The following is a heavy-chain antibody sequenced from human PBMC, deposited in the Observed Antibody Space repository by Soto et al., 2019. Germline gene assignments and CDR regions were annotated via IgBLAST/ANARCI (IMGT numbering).Heavy chain of an antibody. CDR3: GRVESDSSGYYSWFDP. D-gene: IGHD3-22*01. V-gene: IGHV4-59*01. J-gene: IGHJ5*02. Sequence: SETLSLTCTVAGGSISSYYWSWIRQPPGKGLEWIGYIYYSGSTNYNPSLKSRVTISVDTSKNQFSLKLRSVTAADTAVYYCGRVESDSSGYYSWFDPWGQGTLVTVSS. CDR1: GGSISSYY. CDR2: IYYSGST.